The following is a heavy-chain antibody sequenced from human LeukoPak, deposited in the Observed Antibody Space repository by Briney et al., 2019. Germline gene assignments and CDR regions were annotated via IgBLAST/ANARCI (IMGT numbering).Heavy chain of an antibody. V-gene: IGHV3-48*01. Sequence: GGSLRLSCAASGFTFSSYSMNWVRQTPGKGLEWISYISPVKNTIYYADSVKGRFTISRDDAKNSLDLQMNSLRAEDTAVYYCARDVGAYDPAHSYGMDVWGQGTTVTVPS. CDR2: ISPVKNTI. D-gene: IGHD3-16*01. J-gene: IGHJ6*02. CDR3: ARDVGAYDPAHSYGMDV. CDR1: GFTFSSYS.